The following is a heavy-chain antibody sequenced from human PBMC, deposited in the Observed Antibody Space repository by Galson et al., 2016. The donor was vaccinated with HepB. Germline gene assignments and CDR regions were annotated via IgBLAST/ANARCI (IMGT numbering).Heavy chain of an antibody. Sequence: SLRLSCAASGFSFSSYSMNWVRQAPGKGLEWVSSSSSSSSYINYADSLKGRFTISRDNAKNSLYPQMNSLRAEDTAVYYCAGDRWGVYGYFDLWGRGTLVTVSS. J-gene: IGHJ2*01. CDR2: SSSSSSYI. D-gene: IGHD3-16*01. V-gene: IGHV3-21*01. CDR3: AGDRWGVYGYFDL. CDR1: GFSFSSYS.